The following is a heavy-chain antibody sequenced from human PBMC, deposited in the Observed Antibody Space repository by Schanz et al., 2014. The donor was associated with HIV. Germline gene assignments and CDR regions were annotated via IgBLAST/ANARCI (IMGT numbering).Heavy chain of an antibody. D-gene: IGHD6-13*01. CDR2: INHSGST. CDR3: ARDSTMDYFDY. Sequence: QVQLQQWGAGLLKPSETLSLTCAVYGGSFSGYYWTWIRQPPGKGLEWIGRINHSGSTNYNPSLKSRVPISVDTSSAQFSLKLSSVTAADTAVYYCARDSTMDYFDYWGQGTLVTVSS. J-gene: IGHJ4*02. CDR1: GGSFSGYY. V-gene: IGHV4-34*01.